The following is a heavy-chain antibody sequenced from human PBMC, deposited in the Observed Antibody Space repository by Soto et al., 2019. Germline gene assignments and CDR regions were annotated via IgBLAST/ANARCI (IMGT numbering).Heavy chain of an antibody. CDR2: INHSGST. Sequence: SETLSLTCAVYGGSFSPYFWSWIRQPPGKGLEWIGEINHSGSTNYNPSLARRATLSVDTSKNQVSLKLISVTAADTAVYYCARLASGWQYYYFDFWGRGTPVTVSS. CDR3: ARLASGWQYYYFDF. J-gene: IGHJ2*01. D-gene: IGHD6-19*01. CDR1: GGSFSPYF. V-gene: IGHV4-34*01.